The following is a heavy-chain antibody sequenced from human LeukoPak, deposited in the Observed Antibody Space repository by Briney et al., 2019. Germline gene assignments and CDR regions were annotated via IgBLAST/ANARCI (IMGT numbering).Heavy chain of an antibody. CDR2: ISSSSSYI. CDR3: ASCGYSYGYYYYYYMDV. CDR1: GFTFSSYS. V-gene: IGHV3-21*01. J-gene: IGHJ6*03. D-gene: IGHD5-18*01. Sequence: GGSLRLSCAASGFTFSSYSMNWVRQAPGKGLVWVSSISSSSSYIYYADSVKGRFTISRDNAKNSLYLQMNSLRAEDTAVYYCASCGYSYGYYYYYYMDVWGKGTTVTVSS.